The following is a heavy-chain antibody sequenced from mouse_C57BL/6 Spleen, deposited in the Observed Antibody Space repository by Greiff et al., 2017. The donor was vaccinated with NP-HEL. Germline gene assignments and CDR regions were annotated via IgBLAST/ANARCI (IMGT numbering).Heavy chain of an antibody. CDR2: ISDGGSYT. Sequence: EVKLMESGGGLVKPGGSLKLSCAASGFTFSSYAMSWVRQTPEKRLGWVATISDGGSYTYYPDNVKGRFTISRENAKNNLYLQMSHLKSEDTAMYYCASEGYGYFDVWGTGTTVTVSS. V-gene: IGHV5-4*03. D-gene: IGHD2-10*02. CDR3: ASEGYGYFDV. CDR1: GFTFSSYA. J-gene: IGHJ1*03.